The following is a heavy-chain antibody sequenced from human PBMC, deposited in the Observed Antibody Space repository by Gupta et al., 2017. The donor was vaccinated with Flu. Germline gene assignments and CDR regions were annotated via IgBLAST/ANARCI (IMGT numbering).Heavy chain of an antibody. CDR2: ISISGTTT. CDR3: ARGRTGTTVHFAFDI. Sequence: EVQVLASGGTLVQPGGSLTVSCAASGFPVSSCHLPWVRQAPGKGLEWGATISISGTTTDYADSVQGRFTISRDNAGNTVVLRMNSLRAEDTAVYYCARGRTGTTVHFAFDIWGLGTGVTVSS. CDR1: GFPVSSCH. J-gene: IGHJ3*02. V-gene: IGHV3-23*01. D-gene: IGHD1-1*01.